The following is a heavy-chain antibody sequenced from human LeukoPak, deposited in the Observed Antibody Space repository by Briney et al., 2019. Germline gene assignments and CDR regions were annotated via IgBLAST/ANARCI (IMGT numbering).Heavy chain of an antibody. CDR1: GGSISSDY. D-gene: IGHD3-22*01. V-gene: IGHV4-59*01. CDR3: ARGQWLPVFDF. J-gene: IGHJ4*02. CDR2: IDYRGST. Sequence: PSETLSLTCTVSGGSISSDYWSWIRQPPGKGLEWIGYIDYRGSTNYNPSLKSRVTISVDTSKNQFFLKLSSVTAADTAVYYCARGQWLPVFDFWGQGTLVTVSS.